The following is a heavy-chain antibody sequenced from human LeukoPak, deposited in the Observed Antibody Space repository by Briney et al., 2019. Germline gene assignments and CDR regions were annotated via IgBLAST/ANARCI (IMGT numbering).Heavy chain of an antibody. D-gene: IGHD4-23*01. J-gene: IGHJ6*03. CDR2: IWYDGSNK. CDR3: AKDSGGNQFSYYMDV. V-gene: IGHV3-30*02. Sequence: GGSLRLSCAASGFTFSNYGIHWVRQAPGKGLEWVAFIWYDGSNKYYADSVKGRFTISRDNSKDTLYLQTNSLRAEDTAVYYCAKDSGGNQFSYYMDVWSKGTTVTVSS. CDR1: GFTFSNYG.